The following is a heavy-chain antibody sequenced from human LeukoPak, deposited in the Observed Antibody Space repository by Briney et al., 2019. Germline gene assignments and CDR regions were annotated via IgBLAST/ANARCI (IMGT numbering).Heavy chain of an antibody. J-gene: IGHJ4*02. D-gene: IGHD3-10*01. CDR2: ISYDGSNK. V-gene: IGHV3-30*18. Sequence: GGSLRLSCAASGFTFSSYGMHWVRQAPGKGLEWVAVISYDGSNKYYADSVKGRFTISRDNSKNTLYLQTNSLRAEDTAVYYCAKVAGLLWFGEIDYWGQGTLVTVSS. CDR1: GFTFSSYG. CDR3: AKVAGLLWFGEIDY.